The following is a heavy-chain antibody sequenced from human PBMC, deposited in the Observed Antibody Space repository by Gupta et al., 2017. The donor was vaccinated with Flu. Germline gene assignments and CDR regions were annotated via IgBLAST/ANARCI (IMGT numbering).Heavy chain of an antibody. CDR3: AKDHSLLRLVPHDY. J-gene: IGHJ4*02. D-gene: IGHD6-6*01. Sequence: EVQLLESGGGLVQPGGSLRLSCAASGFHFSSYAMSWVRQAPGKGLEWVSAISGSGGSTYYADSVKGRFTISRDNSKNTLYLQMNSLRAEDTAVYYCAKDHSLLRLVPHDYWGQGTLVTVSS. CDR1: GFHFSSYA. CDR2: ISGSGGST. V-gene: IGHV3-23*01.